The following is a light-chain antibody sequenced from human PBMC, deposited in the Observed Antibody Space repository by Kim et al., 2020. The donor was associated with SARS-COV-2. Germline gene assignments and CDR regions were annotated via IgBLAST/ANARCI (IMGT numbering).Light chain of an antibody. V-gene: IGLV2-14*03. CDR1: SSDVGSYND. CDR2: DGS. Sequence: GQSITISGTGTSSDVGSYNDVSWYQQHPGKAPKLMIYDGSTRPSGVSNRFSGSKSGNTASLTISGLHAEDEADYYCSSYTSSSTLVFGTGTKVTVL. J-gene: IGLJ1*01. CDR3: SSYTSSSTLV.